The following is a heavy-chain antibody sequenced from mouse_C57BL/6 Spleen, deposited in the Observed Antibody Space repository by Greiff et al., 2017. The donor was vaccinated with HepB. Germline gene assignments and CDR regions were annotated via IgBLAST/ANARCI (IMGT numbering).Heavy chain of an antibody. CDR1: GFPFSDYY. CDR2: INYDGSST. Sequence: EVHLVESEGGLVQPGSSMKLSCTASGFPFSDYYLAWVRQVPEKGLEWVANINYDGSSTYYLDSLKSRFIISRDNSKNILYLQMSSLKSEDTATYYGARERGFHDCDYWGQGTTLTVSS. J-gene: IGHJ2*01. CDR3: ARERGFHDCDY. V-gene: IGHV5-16*01.